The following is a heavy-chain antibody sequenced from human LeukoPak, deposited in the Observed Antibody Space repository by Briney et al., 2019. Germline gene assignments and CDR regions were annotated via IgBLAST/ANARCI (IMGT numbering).Heavy chain of an antibody. J-gene: IGHJ4*02. CDR2: ISTYDAKT. CDR1: GYKFTDYG. Sequence: ASVKVSCKASGYKFTDYGITWVRQAPGQGLEWMGWISTYDAKTNYAPKFQGKLTMTTDTSTTTAYMELRSLRSDDTAFYYCARDHGRYGPRTHEGDWGQGTLVTVSS. CDR3: ARDHGRYGPRTHEGD. D-gene: IGHD3-16*01. V-gene: IGHV1-18*01.